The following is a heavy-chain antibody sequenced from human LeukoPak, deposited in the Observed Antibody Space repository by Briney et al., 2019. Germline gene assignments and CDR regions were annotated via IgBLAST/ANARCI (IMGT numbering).Heavy chain of an antibody. Sequence: ASVKVSCKASGYTFTSYYMHWVRQAPGQGLEWMGWINPNSGGTNYAQKFQGRVTMTRDTSISTAYMELSRLRSDDTAVYYCAINPWEVENHAFDIWGQGTMVTVSS. CDR3: AINPWEVENHAFDI. CDR1: GYTFTSYY. D-gene: IGHD1-26*01. V-gene: IGHV1-2*02. CDR2: INPNSGGT. J-gene: IGHJ3*02.